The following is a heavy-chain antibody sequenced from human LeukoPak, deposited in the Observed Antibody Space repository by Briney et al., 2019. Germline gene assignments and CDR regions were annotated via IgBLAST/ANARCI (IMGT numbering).Heavy chain of an antibody. CDR1: GFTFSSYA. CDR3: AKARLRYFDWLFNY. D-gene: IGHD3-9*01. J-gene: IGHJ4*02. CDR2: ISGSGGST. Sequence: PGGSLRLSCAASGFTFSSYARGWVRQAPGKGVEWVSAISGSGGSTYYADSVKGRFTISRDNSKNTLYLQMNSLRAEDTAVYYCAKARLRYFDWLFNYWGQGTLVTVSS. V-gene: IGHV3-23*01.